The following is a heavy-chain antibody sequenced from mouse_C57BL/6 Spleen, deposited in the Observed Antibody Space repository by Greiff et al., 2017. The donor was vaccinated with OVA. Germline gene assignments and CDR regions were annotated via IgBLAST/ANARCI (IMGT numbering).Heavy chain of an antibody. CDR3: ARSGILRGYLDY. CDR1: GYSFTGYF. V-gene: IGHV1-20*01. Sequence: VQLKESGPELVKPGDSVKISCKASGYSFTGYFMNWVMQSHGKSLEWIGRINPYNGDTFYNQKFKGKATLTVDKSSSTAHMELRSRTSDDSAVYYWARSGILRGYLDYWGQGTTLTVSS. D-gene: IGHD1-1*01. CDR2: INPYNGDT. J-gene: IGHJ2*01.